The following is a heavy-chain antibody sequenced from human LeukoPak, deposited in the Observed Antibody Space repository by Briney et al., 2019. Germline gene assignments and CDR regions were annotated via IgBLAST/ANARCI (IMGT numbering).Heavy chain of an antibody. CDR1: GFAFSSYW. CDR3: AKDLEDIVVVPAAFFY. D-gene: IGHD2-2*01. V-gene: IGHV3-7*01. J-gene: IGHJ4*02. Sequence: GGSLRLSCAASGFAFSSYWMAWVRQVPGKGLEWVANIDQDGSDKNYVDSVKGRFTISRDNARNSLYLQMNSLRVEDTAVYYCAKDLEDIVVVPAAFFYWGQGTLVTVSS. CDR2: IDQDGSDK.